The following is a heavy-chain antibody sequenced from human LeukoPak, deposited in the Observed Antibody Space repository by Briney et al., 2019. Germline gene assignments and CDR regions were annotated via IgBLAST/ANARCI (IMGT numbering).Heavy chain of an antibody. V-gene: IGHV1-18*01. CDR1: GYSFATYG. J-gene: IGHJ4*02. Sequence: GASVKVSCKASGYSFATYGIIWVRQAPGQGLEWMGWINVNNGNTDYAQKVQDRVAMTADTSTTTAYMDLKSLGSDDTAVYYCARGIRYSENYGPDYWGQGTLVTVSS. CDR3: ARGIRYSENYGPDY. D-gene: IGHD5-12*01. CDR2: INVNNGNT.